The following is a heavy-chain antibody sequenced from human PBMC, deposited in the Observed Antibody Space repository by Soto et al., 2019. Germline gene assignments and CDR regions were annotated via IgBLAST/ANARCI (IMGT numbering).Heavy chain of an antibody. V-gene: IGHV4-30-4*01. CDR3: ARVPPAYYYDSSGLYDAFDI. Sequence: PSETLSLTCTVSGGSISSGDYYWSWIRQPPGQGLEWIGSIYYSGSTYYNPSLKSRVTISVDTSKNQFSLKLSSVTAADTAVYYCARVPPAYYYDSSGLYDAFDIWGQGTMVTVS. CDR2: IYYSGST. D-gene: IGHD3-22*01. CDR1: GGSISSGDYY. J-gene: IGHJ3*02.